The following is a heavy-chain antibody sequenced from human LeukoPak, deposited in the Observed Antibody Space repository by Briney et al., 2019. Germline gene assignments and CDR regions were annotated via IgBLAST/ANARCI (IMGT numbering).Heavy chain of an antibody. D-gene: IGHD3-22*01. CDR3: ATEIPQYYYDSSGYFDAFDI. Sequence: SETLSLTCTVSGYSISSGYYWGWIQQPPGKGLEWIGSIYHSGSTYYNPSLKSRVTISVDTSKNQFSLKLSSVTAADTAVYYCATEIPQYYYDSSGYFDAFDIWGQGTMVTVSS. CDR1: GYSISSGYY. V-gene: IGHV4-38-2*02. CDR2: IYHSGST. J-gene: IGHJ3*02.